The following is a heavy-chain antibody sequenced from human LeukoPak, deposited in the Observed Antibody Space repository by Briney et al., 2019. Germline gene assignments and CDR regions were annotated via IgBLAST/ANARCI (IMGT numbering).Heavy chain of an antibody. CDR2: IKKDGSGK. D-gene: IGHD2-2*02. Sequence: GGSLRLSCVASGFTFSSYWMSWVRQAPGKGLEWVANIKKDGSGKYYVDSVKGRFTISRDNSKNTLYLQMNSLRAEDTAVYYCAKDLPLHCSSTSCYRLIAARPGVFDYWGQGTLVTVSS. CDR1: GFTFSSYW. V-gene: IGHV3-7*01. CDR3: AKDLPLHCSSTSCYRLIAARPGVFDY. J-gene: IGHJ4*02.